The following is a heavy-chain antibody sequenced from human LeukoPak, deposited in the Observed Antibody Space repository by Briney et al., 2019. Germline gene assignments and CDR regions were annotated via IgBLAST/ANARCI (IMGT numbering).Heavy chain of an antibody. D-gene: IGHD3-22*01. CDR1: GYTFNHYG. V-gene: IGHV1-18*01. Sequence: GASVKVSCKASGYTFNHYGITWVRQALGQGLEWMGWISCYNGDTKYSQKVQDRVTMTTDTSTSTAYMELRSLTSDDTAVYYCARDFSNTSGFKVVVDFWGQGTLVTVSS. CDR2: ISCYNGDT. CDR3: ARDFSNTSGFKVVVDF. J-gene: IGHJ4*02.